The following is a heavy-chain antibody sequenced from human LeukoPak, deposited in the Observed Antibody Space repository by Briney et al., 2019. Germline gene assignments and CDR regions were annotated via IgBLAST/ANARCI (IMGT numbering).Heavy chain of an antibody. CDR3: ARGAKIQLWLNAYYFDY. V-gene: IGHV4-4*02. Sequence: SGTLSLTRAVSGGSISSSNWWSWVRQPPGKGLEWIGEIYHSGSTNYNPSLKSRVTISVDKSKNQFSLKLSSVTAADTAVYYCARGAKIQLWLNAYYFDYWGQGTLVTVSS. D-gene: IGHD5-18*01. J-gene: IGHJ4*02. CDR1: GGSISSSNW. CDR2: IYHSGST.